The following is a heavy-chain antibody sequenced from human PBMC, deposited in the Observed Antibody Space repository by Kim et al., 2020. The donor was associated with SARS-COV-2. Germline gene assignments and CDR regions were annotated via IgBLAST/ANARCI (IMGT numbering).Heavy chain of an antibody. CDR2: IIPILGIA. CDR1: GGTFSSYA. J-gene: IGHJ5*02. Sequence: SVKVSCKASGGTFSSYAISWVRQAHGQGLEWMGRIIPILGIANYAQKFQGRVTITADKSTSTAYMELSSLRSEDTAVYYCAVLGAKNWFDPWGQGTLVT. D-gene: IGHD1-26*01. CDR3: AVLGAKNWFDP. V-gene: IGHV1-69*04.